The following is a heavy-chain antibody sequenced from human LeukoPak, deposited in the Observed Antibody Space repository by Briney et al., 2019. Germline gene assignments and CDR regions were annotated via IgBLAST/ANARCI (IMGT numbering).Heavy chain of an antibody. J-gene: IGHJ6*02. CDR3: AKEESYSSSSPYYYYGMDV. CDR1: GFTFDDYA. CDR2: ISWNSGSI. D-gene: IGHD6-13*01. Sequence: GGSLRLSCAASGFTFDDYAMHWVRQAPGKGLEWVSGISWNSGSIGYADSVKGRFTISRDNAKNSLYLQMNSLRAEDTALYYCAKEESYSSSSPYYYYGMDVWGQGTTVTVSS. V-gene: IGHV3-9*01.